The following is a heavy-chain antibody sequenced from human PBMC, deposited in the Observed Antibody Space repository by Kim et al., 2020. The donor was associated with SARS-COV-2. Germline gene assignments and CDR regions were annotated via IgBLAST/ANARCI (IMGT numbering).Heavy chain of an antibody. D-gene: IGHD3-22*01. CDR1: GGSISSGGYY. CDR3: ARNIGITMIVVVTGWLDP. CDR2: INYSGST. V-gene: IGHV4-31*03. Sequence: SETLSLTCTVSGGSISSGGYYWGWNRQHPGKGLEWIGYINYSGSTYYNPSIKSRVTISVDTSKNLFSLMLSSVTAAETAVYYCARNIGITMIVVVTGWLDPWGQGTLVTVSS. J-gene: IGHJ5*02.